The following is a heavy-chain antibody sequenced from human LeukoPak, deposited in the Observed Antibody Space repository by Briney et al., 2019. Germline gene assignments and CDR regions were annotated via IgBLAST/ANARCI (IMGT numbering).Heavy chain of an antibody. CDR3: ATGTDDFWSGYQTPYYYGMDV. Sequence: ASVKVSCKVSGYTLTELSMHWVRQAPGKGLEWMGGFDPEDGETIYAQKFQGRVTMTEDTSTDTAYMELSSLRSEDTAVYYCATGTDDFWSGYQTPYYYGMDVWGQGTTVTVSS. J-gene: IGHJ6*02. CDR1: GYTLTELS. V-gene: IGHV1-24*01. CDR2: FDPEDGET. D-gene: IGHD3-3*01.